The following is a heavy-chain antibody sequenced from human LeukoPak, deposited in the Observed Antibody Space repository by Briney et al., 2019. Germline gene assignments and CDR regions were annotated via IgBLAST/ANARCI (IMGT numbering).Heavy chain of an antibody. V-gene: IGHV3-48*03. J-gene: IGHJ4*02. D-gene: IGHD6-25*01. CDR2: ISSSGSPI. Sequence: GGSLRLSCAASGFTFSTYEMNWVRQAPGKGLEWVSYISSSGSPIYYADSVKGRFTISRDNAKNSLSLQMNILRAEDTAVYYCAREGYSSAWGFFDYWGQGILVTVSS. CDR1: GFTFSTYE. CDR3: AREGYSSAWGFFDY.